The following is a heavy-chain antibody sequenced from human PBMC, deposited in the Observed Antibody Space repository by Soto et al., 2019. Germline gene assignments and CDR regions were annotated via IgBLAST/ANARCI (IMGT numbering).Heavy chain of an antibody. J-gene: IGHJ3*02. V-gene: IGHV1-18*01. Sequence: ASVKVSCKASGYTFTSYGISWVRQAPGQGLEWMGWISAYNGNTNYAQKLQGRVTMTTDTSTSTAYMELRSLRSDDTAVYYCARMVRGVIRRNDAFDIWGQGTMVTVSS. CDR2: ISAYNGNT. CDR1: GYTFTSYG. D-gene: IGHD3-10*01. CDR3: ARMVRGVIRRNDAFDI.